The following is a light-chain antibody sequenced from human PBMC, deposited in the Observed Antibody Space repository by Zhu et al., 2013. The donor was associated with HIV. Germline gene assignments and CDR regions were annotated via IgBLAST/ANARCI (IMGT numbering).Light chain of an antibody. CDR3: QQYYSFFRT. CDR1: EGVNSY. Sequence: AIRLTQSPSSISASTGDRVTITCRASEGVNSYLAWYQQKPGQAPSLLMYSASTLQTGVPSRFSGNGSGTEFTLTINCLQSEDFGTYYCQQYYSFFRTFGQGTKVEIK. CDR2: SAS. J-gene: IGKJ1*01. V-gene: IGKV1-8*01.